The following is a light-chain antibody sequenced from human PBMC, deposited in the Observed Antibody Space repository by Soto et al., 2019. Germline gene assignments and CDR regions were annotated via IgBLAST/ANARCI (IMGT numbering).Light chain of an antibody. Sequence: DIQLTQSPPTLSASVGDRVTITCRASQSIRYYLAWYQQMPGKAPKLLIYGSSSLQSGVPSRFSGSGSGTEFSLTISSLQADDFATYFCQHHNSYSQTFGQGTKVEI. J-gene: IGKJ1*01. V-gene: IGKV1-5*01. CDR2: GSS. CDR3: QHHNSYSQT. CDR1: QSIRYY.